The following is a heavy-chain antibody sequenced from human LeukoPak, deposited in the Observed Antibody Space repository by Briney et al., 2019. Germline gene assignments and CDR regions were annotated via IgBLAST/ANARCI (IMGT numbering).Heavy chain of an antibody. Sequence: GGSLRLSCAASGFTFSDFYMSWIRQAPGKGLERVSYINTGSTYTHHADSVKGRFTISRDNAKNSLYLQMNSLRAEDTAIYYCARYHLVNGYNTFDYWGQGTLVTVSS. V-gene: IGHV3-11*06. D-gene: IGHD5-24*01. CDR1: GFTFSDFY. J-gene: IGHJ4*02. CDR3: ARYHLVNGYNTFDY. CDR2: INTGSTYT.